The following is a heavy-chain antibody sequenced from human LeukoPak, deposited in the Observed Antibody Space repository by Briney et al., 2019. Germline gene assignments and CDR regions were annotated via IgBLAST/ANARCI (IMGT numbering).Heavy chain of an antibody. J-gene: IGHJ4*02. CDR3: AKADKPVLAGPNFDY. Sequence: GSLRLSCAASGFTFSSYAMSWVRQAPGKGLEWVSAISGSGGSTYYADSVKGRFTISRDNSKNTLYLQMNSLRAEDTAVYYCAKADKPVLAGPNFDYWGQGTLVTVSS. D-gene: IGHD1-14*01. CDR2: ISGSGGST. V-gene: IGHV3-23*01. CDR1: GFTFSSYA.